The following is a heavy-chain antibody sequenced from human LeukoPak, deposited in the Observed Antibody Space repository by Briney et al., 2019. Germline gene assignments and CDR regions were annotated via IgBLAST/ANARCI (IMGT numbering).Heavy chain of an antibody. CDR3: ASGRPGDPGAFDI. CDR2: MNPNSGNT. D-gene: IGHD2-21*02. CDR1: GYTFTSYD. J-gene: IGHJ3*02. V-gene: IGHV1-8*01. Sequence: ASVKVSCKASGYTFTSYDINWVRQATGQGLEWMGWMNPNSGNTGYAQKFQGRVTMTRNTSISTAYMELSSLGSEDTAVYYCASGRPGDPGAFDIWGQGTMVTVSS.